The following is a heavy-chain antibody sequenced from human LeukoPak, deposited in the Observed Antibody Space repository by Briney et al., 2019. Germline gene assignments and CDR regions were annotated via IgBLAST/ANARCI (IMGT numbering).Heavy chain of an antibody. CDR2: IYYSGST. V-gene: IGHV4-39*07. J-gene: IGHJ4*02. CDR3: ARDSSSPSANSFDY. Sequence: SETLSLTCTVSGGSISSSSYYWGWIRQPPGKGLEWIGSIYYSGSTYYNPSLKSRVTISVDTSKNQFSLKLSSVTAADTAVYYCARDSSSPSANSFDYWGQGTLVTVSS. CDR1: GGSISSSSYY. D-gene: IGHD6-6*01.